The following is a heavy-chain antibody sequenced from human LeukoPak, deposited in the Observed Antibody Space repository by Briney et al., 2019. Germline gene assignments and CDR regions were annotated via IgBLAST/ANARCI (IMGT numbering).Heavy chain of an antibody. J-gene: IGHJ4*02. CDR1: GFTFSSYW. D-gene: IGHD6-6*01. CDR3: AKSYRHSSSSLYFDY. Sequence: PGGSLRLSCAASGFTFSSYWMHWVRQAPGKGPVWVSRINPDGSSTSYADSVKGRFTISRDNSKNTLYLQMNSLRAEDTAVYYCAKSYRHSSSSLYFDYWGQGTLVTVSS. V-gene: IGHV3-74*01. CDR2: INPDGSST.